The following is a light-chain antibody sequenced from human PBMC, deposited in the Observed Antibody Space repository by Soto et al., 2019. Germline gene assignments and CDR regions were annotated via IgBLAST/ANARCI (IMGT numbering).Light chain of an antibody. CDR1: QSISSW. V-gene: IGKV1-5*03. CDR3: QQYNSYST. CDR2: KAS. J-gene: IGKJ1*01. Sequence: DIQMTQSPSTLSASVGDRVTITCRASQSISSWLAWYQQKPGKAPKILIYKASNLESGVPSRFSGSGSGTEFTLTISSLQPDDFATYYCQQYNSYSTFGPGTKVEIK.